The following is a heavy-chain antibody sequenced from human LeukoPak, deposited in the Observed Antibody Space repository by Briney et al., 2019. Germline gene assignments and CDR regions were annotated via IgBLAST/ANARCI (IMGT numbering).Heavy chain of an antibody. CDR2: IYYSGST. Sequence: SETLSLTCTVSGGSISSYYWSWIRQPPGKGLEWIGYIYYSGSTNYNPSLKSRVTISVDTSKNQFSLKLSSVTAADTAVYYCARDRTGRNTAQDDYWGQGTLVTVSS. D-gene: IGHD5-18*01. CDR3: ARDRTGRNTAQDDY. CDR1: GGSISSYY. V-gene: IGHV4-59*12. J-gene: IGHJ4*02.